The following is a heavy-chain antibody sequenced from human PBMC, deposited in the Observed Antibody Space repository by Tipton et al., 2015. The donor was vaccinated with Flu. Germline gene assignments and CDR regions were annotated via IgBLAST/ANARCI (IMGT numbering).Heavy chain of an antibody. CDR1: GASISSTTYY. Sequence: TLSLTCDVSGASISSTTYYWGWIRQPPGKGLEWIGSIYYSGTTYYNSSLKSRVTISVDSSKNEFSLTLASLTAADTAVYYCARDLWNDRRAYYYYGVDVWGQGTTVTVSS. D-gene: IGHD1-1*01. V-gene: IGHV4-39*07. J-gene: IGHJ6*02. CDR2: IYYSGTT. CDR3: ARDLWNDRRAYYYYGVDV.